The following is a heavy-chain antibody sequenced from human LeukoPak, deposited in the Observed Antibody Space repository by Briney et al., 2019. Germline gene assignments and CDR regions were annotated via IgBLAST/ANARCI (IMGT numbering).Heavy chain of an antibody. J-gene: IGHJ4*02. D-gene: IGHD3-16*01. V-gene: IGHV4-39*07. CDR3: ARDPKRGNFDY. Sequence: SETLSLTCTVSGGSISSSSYYWGWIRQPPGKGLEWIGSIYYSGSTYYNPSLKGRVTISVDTSKNQFSLKLSSVTAADTAVYYCARDPKRGNFDYWGQGTLVTVSS. CDR1: GGSISSSSYY. CDR2: IYYSGST.